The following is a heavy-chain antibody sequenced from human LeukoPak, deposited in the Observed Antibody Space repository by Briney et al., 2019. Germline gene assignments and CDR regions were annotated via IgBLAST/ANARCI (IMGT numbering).Heavy chain of an antibody. CDR3: ARYKGHGDYVFDY. J-gene: IGHJ4*02. V-gene: IGHV1-2*02. CDR1: GYTFTDYY. D-gene: IGHD4-17*01. Sequence: ASVKVSCKASGYTFTDYYVHWVRQAPGQGLEWMGWINPNSGGTIYVQKFQGRVTMTRDTSISTAYMELSRLKSDDTTVYYCARYKGHGDYVFDYWGQGTLVTVSS. CDR2: INPNSGGT.